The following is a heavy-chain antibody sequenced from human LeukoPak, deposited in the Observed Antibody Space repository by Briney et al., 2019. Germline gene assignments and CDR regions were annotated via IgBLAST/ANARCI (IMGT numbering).Heavy chain of an antibody. V-gene: IGHV3-30*04. CDR1: RFTFSSYA. D-gene: IGHD3-22*01. Sequence: PGGSLRLSCAASRFTFSSYAMHWVRQAPVKGLEWVAVISYDGSNQYYADSVKGRFTISRDNSKNTSYLQMNSLRAEDTAVYYCARTKSYITMIDYWAQGILVTVSS. CDR3: ARTKSYITMIDY. J-gene: IGHJ4*02. CDR2: ISYDGSNQ.